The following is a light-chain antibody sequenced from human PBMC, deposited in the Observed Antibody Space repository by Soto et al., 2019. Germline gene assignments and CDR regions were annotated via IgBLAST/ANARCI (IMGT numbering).Light chain of an antibody. J-gene: IGLJ2*01. Sequence: QPVLTQPPSASASLGASVTLTCTLSSGYSNYKVDWYQQRPGKGPRFVLRVGTGGIVGSKGDGIPDRFSVLGSGLNRYLTIKNIQEEDESDDHCGADHGSGSNFVVVFGGGTKVTVL. CDR2: VGTGGIVG. CDR3: GADHGSGSNFVVV. V-gene: IGLV9-49*01. CDR1: SGYSNYK.